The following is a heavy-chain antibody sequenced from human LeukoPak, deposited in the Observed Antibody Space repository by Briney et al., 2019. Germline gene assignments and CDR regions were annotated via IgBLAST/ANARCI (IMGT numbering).Heavy chain of an antibody. V-gene: IGHV4-34*01. J-gene: IGHJ5*02. CDR2: INHSGST. D-gene: IGHD6-19*01. CDR3: ARGPLDTWLVKYNWFDP. Sequence: ETLSLTCAVYGGSFSGYYWSWIRQPPGKGLEWIGEINHSGSTNYNPSLKSRVTISVDTSKNQFSLKLSSVTAADTAVYYCARGPLDTWLVKYNWFDPWGQGTLVTVSS. CDR1: GGSFSGYY.